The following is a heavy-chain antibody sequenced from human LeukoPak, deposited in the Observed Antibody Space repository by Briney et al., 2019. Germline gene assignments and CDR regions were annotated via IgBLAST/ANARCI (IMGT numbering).Heavy chain of an antibody. V-gene: IGHV1-69*06. Sequence: SVKVSCKPSGGPFSSYAINWVRQAPGQGLEWMGGTIPVFGTTHYSQKFQGRVSITADKSTSTAYMELSSLRSEDTAIFYCAINGGQWEQFDSWGQGTLVTVSS. CDR3: AINGGQWEQFDS. J-gene: IGHJ4*02. CDR2: TIPVFGTT. D-gene: IGHD1-26*01. CDR1: GGPFSSYA.